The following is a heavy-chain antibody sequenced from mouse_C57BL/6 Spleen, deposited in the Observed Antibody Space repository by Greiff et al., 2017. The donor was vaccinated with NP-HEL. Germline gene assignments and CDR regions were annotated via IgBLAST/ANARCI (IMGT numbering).Heavy chain of an antibody. CDR1: GFTFSDYG. CDR2: ISSGSSTI. Sequence: EVKLVESGGGLVKPGGSLKLSCAASGFTFSDYGMHWVRQAPEKGLEWVAYISSGSSTIYYADTVKGRFTISRDNAKNTLFLQMTSLRSEDTAMYYCASRGSSYDYAMDYWGQGTSVTVSS. CDR3: ASRGSSYDYAMDY. V-gene: IGHV5-17*01. J-gene: IGHJ4*01. D-gene: IGHD1-1*01.